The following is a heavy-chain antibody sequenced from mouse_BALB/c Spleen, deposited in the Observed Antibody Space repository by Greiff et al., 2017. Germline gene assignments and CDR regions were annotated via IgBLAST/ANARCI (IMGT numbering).Heavy chain of an antibody. CDR2: ISSGSSTI. J-gene: IGHJ3*01. Sequence: EVKLVESGGGLVQPGGSRKLSCAASGFTFSSFGMHWVRQAPEKGLEWVAYISSGSSTIYYADTVKGRFTISRDNPKNTLFLQMTSLKSEDTAMYYCARRNWDEGFAYWGQGTLVTVSA. CDR3: ARRNWDEGFAY. V-gene: IGHV5-17*02. CDR1: GFTFSSFG. D-gene: IGHD4-1*01.